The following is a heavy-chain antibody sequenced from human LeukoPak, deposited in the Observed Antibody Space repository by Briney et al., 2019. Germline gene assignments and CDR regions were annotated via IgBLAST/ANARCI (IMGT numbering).Heavy chain of an antibody. V-gene: IGHV3-20*04. Sequence: GGSLRLSCAASGFTFDDYGMSWVRQAPGKGLEWVSGINWNGGSTGYADSVKGRFTISRDNAKNSLYLQMNSLRAEDTALYYCARGYISDVVVVAAILFDIWGQGTMVTVSS. CDR2: INWNGGST. J-gene: IGHJ3*02. CDR1: GFTFDDYG. D-gene: IGHD2-15*01. CDR3: ARGYISDVVVVAAILFDI.